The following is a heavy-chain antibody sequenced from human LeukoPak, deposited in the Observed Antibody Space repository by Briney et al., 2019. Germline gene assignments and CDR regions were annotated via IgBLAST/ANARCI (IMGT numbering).Heavy chain of an antibody. CDR1: GFTFIDYD. V-gene: IGHV3-13*01. Sequence: GGSLRLSCAASGFTFIDYDMHWVRQVIGKGLEWVSAIGIRGDTHYSGSVKGRFTISRENAESSLYLQMNSLRAEDTAVYYCARGGGFSSSWYYFDYWGQGTLVTVSS. J-gene: IGHJ4*02. CDR3: ARGGGFSSSWYYFDY. D-gene: IGHD6-13*01. CDR2: IGIRGDT.